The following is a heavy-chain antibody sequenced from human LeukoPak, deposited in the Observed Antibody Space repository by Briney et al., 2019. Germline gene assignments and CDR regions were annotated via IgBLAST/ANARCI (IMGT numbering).Heavy chain of an antibody. D-gene: IGHD6-19*01. CDR1: GFTFSSYW. CDR2: IKEDGSAK. J-gene: IGHJ4*02. Sequence: GGSLRLSCVASGFTFSSYWMSWVRQTTGKGLEWVANIKEDGSAKYYVDSVKGRFTISRDNAKNSLYLEMSNLRAEDTAVYYCARDSSGNDYWGQGTLVTVSS. CDR3: ARDSSGNDY. V-gene: IGHV3-7*01.